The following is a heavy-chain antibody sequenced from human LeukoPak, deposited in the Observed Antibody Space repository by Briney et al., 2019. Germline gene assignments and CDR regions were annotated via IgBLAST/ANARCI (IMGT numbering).Heavy chain of an antibody. V-gene: IGHV3-74*01. CDR2: INLDGTII. D-gene: IGHD3-22*01. CDR1: GFAFRSYW. J-gene: IGHJ4*02. CDR3: ARDYYDSSGYTLYY. Sequence: GGSLRLSCRASGFAFRSYWMHWVRQAPGKGLEWVSRINLDGTIIRYADSVEGRFTISRDNAKSTLFLHMNRLTAEDTAVYYCARDYYDSSGYTLYYWGQGTLVTVSS.